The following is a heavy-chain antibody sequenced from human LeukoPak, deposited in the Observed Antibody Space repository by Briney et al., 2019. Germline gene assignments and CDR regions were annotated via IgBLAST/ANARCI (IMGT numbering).Heavy chain of an antibody. Sequence: ASVKVSCKASGYTFTSYGISWVRQALGQGLEWMGWISAYNGNTNYAQKLQGRVTMTTDTSTSTAYMELRSLRSDDTAVYYCAREYSSSWENYYYMDVWGKGTTVTVSS. V-gene: IGHV1-18*01. CDR1: GYTFTSYG. CDR2: ISAYNGNT. CDR3: AREYSSSWENYYYMDV. J-gene: IGHJ6*03. D-gene: IGHD6-13*01.